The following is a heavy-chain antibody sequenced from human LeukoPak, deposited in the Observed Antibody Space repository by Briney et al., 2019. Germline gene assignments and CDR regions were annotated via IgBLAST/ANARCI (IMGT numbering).Heavy chain of an antibody. V-gene: IGHV1-18*01. D-gene: IGHD3-22*01. J-gene: IGHJ6*02. Sequence: ASVKVSCKASGYTFTSYGISWVRQAPGQGLEWMGWISAYNGNTNYAQKLQGRVTMTTDTSTSTAYMELRSLRSDDTAVYYCATEGYYDSSGYYDYYYYGMDVWGQGTTVTVSS. CDR2: ISAYNGNT. CDR1: GYTFTSYG. CDR3: ATEGYYDSSGYYDYYYYGMDV.